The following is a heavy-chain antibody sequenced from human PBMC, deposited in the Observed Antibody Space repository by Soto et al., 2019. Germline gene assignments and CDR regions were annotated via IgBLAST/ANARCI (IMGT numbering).Heavy chain of an antibody. CDR3: ARSIMVVTALDY. D-gene: IGHD2-21*02. CDR1: GYTFTSYA. Sequence: QVQLVQSGAEEKKPGASVKVSCKASGYTFTSYAMHWVRQAPGQRLEWMGWINAGNCNTKYSRKFQGRVTITRDTSARTAYMELGSLRSEDTAVYYCARSIMVVTALDYWGQGTLVTVSS. J-gene: IGHJ4*02. CDR2: INAGNCNT. V-gene: IGHV1-3*05.